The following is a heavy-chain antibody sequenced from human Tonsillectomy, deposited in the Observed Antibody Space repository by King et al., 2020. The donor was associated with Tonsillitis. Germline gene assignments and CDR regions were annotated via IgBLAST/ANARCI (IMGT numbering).Heavy chain of an antibody. V-gene: IGHV3-74*01. D-gene: IGHD3-10*01. CDR2: IKRDGSST. Sequence: VQLVESGGGLVQPGGSLRLSCAASGLTFSSYWMHWVRQAPGKGLGWVSRIKRDGSSTSYADSVKGRFTISRDNAKNTLYLQMNSLRVEDTAVYYCARNYYYGSGSYYGLSDAFDIWGQGTMVTVSS. CDR1: GLTFSSYW. CDR3: ARNYYYGSGSYYGLSDAFDI. J-gene: IGHJ3*02.